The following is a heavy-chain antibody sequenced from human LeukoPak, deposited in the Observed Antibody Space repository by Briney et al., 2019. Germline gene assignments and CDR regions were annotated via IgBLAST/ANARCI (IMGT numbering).Heavy chain of an antibody. CDR3: ARAYSSSWYFNWFDP. D-gene: IGHD6-13*01. Sequence: ASETLSLTCTVSGYSITSGHYWGWIRQSPEKGLEWIGSMWHSGISYFNPSLKSRVSISVDTSNNQFSLKLSSVTAADTAVYYCARAYSSSWYFNWFDPWGQGTLVTVSS. J-gene: IGHJ5*02. CDR1: GYSITSGHY. V-gene: IGHV4-38-2*02. CDR2: MWHSGIS.